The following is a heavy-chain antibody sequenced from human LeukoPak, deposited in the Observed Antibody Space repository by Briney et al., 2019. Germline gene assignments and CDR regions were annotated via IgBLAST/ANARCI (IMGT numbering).Heavy chain of an antibody. Sequence: PSETLSLTCTVSGGSISSYYWSWIRQPPGKGLEWIGHIYYSGSTNYNPSLKSRVTISVDTSKNQFSLKLSSVTAADTVVYYCASTGDYGGSYYYYYGMDVWGQGTTVTVSS. CDR3: ASTGDYGGSYYYYYGMDV. CDR1: GGSISSYY. V-gene: IGHV4-59*08. CDR2: IYYSGST. D-gene: IGHD4-17*01. J-gene: IGHJ6*02.